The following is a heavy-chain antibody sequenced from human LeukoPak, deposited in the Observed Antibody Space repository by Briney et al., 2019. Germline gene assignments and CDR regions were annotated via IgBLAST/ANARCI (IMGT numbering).Heavy chain of an antibody. CDR3: AADLYNWNDVWFDP. D-gene: IGHD1-1*01. V-gene: IGHV1-58*02. J-gene: IGHJ5*02. CDR1: GFTFTSSA. CDR2: IVVGSGNT. Sequence: SVKVSCKASGFTFTSSAMQWVRQARGQRLEWIGWIVVGSGNTNYAQKFQERVTITRDMSTSTAYMELSSLRSEDTAVYYCAADLYNWNDVWFDPWGQGTLVTVSS.